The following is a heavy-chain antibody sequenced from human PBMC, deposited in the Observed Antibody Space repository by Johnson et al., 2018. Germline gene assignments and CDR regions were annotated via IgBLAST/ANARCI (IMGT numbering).Heavy chain of an antibody. J-gene: IGHJ3*02. D-gene: IGHD2-15*01. CDR2: LYTSGSP. CDR3: ARSWGYYDI. Sequence: QVQLQESGPGLVKPSLTLSLTCTVSGGSISSGSYYWNWIRQPAGKGLEWIGRLYTSGSPNYNPSLKSRVTILVDTSKNQFSLRLNSVTAADTAVYYCARSWGYYDIWGQGTMVTVSS. CDR1: GGSISSGSYY. V-gene: IGHV4-61*02.